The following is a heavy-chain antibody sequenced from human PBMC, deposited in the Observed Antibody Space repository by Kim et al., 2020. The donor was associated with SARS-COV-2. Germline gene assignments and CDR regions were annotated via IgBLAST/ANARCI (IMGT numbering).Heavy chain of an antibody. V-gene: IGHV3-33*01. D-gene: IGHD4-17*01. CDR1: GFTFSSYG. J-gene: IGHJ4*02. CDR2: IWYDGSNK. Sequence: GGSLRLSCAASGFTFSSYGMHWVRQAPGKGLEWVAVIWYDGSNKYYADSVKGRFTISRDNSKNTLYLQMNSLRAEDTAVYYCARDHPESADYGDLRFDYWGQGTLVTVSS. CDR3: ARDHPESADYGDLRFDY.